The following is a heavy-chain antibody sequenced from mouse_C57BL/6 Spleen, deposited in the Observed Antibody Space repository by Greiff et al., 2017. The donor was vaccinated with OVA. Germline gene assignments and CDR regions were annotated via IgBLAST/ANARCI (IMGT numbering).Heavy chain of an antibody. V-gene: IGHV1-22*01. CDR3: ARRGDYDGYYFDY. J-gene: IGHJ2*01. D-gene: IGHD2-4*01. CDR2: INPNNGGT. CDR1: GYTFTDYN. Sequence: EVQLQQSGPELVKPGASVKMSCKASGYTFTDYNMHWVKQSHGKSLEWIGYINPNNGGTSYNQKFKGKATLTVNKSSSTAYMELRSLTAEDSAVYYCARRGDYDGYYFDYWGQGTTLTVSA.